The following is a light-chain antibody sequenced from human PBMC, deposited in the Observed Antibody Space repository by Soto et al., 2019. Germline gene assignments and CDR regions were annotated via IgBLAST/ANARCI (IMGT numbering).Light chain of an antibody. CDR2: EVN. CDR1: SSDVGAYIY. V-gene: IGLV2-14*03. Sequence: VLTQPASVSGSPGQSITISCGGTSSDVGAYIYVSWYQQFPGKAPKLILYEVNNRPSGVSNRFSGSKSDTTASLTISGLQPEDEADYYCSAYSDIDTKVFGTGTKVTVL. CDR3: SAYSDIDTKV. J-gene: IGLJ1*01.